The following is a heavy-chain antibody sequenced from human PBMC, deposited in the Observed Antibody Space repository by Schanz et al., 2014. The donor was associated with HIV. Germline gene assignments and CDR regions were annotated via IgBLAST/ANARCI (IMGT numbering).Heavy chain of an antibody. V-gene: IGHV3-23*01. J-gene: IGHJ4*02. CDR1: GLPFSTSA. D-gene: IGHD2-15*01. CDR2: ISGSGGST. CDR3: ARRSSDGGYYDN. Sequence: DVQILESGGGLVQPGGSRRLSCAVSGLPFSTSAMSWVRQAPGKGLEWVSDISGSGGSTYYADSVKGRFTISRDNSKNTLYLQMNSLRDEDTAVYYCARRSSDGGYYDNWGQGTLVTVSS.